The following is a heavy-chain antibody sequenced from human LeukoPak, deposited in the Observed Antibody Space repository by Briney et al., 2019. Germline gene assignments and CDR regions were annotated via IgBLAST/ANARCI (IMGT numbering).Heavy chain of an antibody. CDR2: IYTSGST. D-gene: IGHD3-10*01. CDR3: ARENYGSGSYY. CDR1: GGSISSGSYY. J-gene: IGHJ4*02. V-gene: IGHV4-61*02. Sequence: SQTLSLTCTASGGSISSGSYYWSWIRQPAGKGLEWIGRIYTSGSTNYNPSLKSRVTISVDTSKNQFSLKLSSVTAADTAVYYCARENYGSGSYYWGQGTLVTVSS.